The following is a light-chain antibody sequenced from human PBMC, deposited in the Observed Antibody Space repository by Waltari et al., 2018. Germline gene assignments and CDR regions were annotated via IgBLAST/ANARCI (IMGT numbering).Light chain of an antibody. CDR3: SSYISXXTLEL. Sequence: QSALTXPASVSGSPGQSXTISCTGTSSDVGGYNYVSWYQQHPGKAPKLMIYDVSNRPSWVSNRFSGSKSGNTASLTISGLQAEDEADYYCSSYISXXTLELFGGGTSLTVL. V-gene: IGLV2-14*03. CDR2: DVS. CDR1: SSDVGGYNY. J-gene: IGLJ2*01.